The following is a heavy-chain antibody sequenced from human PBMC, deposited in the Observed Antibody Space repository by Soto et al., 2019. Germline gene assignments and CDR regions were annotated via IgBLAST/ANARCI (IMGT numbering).Heavy chain of an antibody. Sequence: QLQLQESGPGLVKPSETLSLTCTVSGGSISSSSYYWGWIRQPPGKGLEWIGSIYYSGSTYYNPSLKSRVTISVDTSKNQFSLKLSSVTAADTAVYYCARQNPLDPLIDYWGQGTLVTVSS. V-gene: IGHV4-39*01. CDR1: GGSISSSSYY. J-gene: IGHJ4*02. CDR3: ARQNPLDPLIDY. CDR2: IYYSGST.